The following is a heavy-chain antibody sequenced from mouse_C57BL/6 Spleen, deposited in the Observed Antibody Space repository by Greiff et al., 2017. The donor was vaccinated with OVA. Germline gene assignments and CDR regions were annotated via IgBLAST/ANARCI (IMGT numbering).Heavy chain of an antibody. CDR2: IYPGNSDT. D-gene: IGHD4-1*01. J-gene: IGHJ3*01. CDR3: TRTNWDVNWYAY. Sequence: EVKLLESGTVLVRPGASVKMSCKTSGYTFTSYWMHWVKQRPGQGLEWIGAIYPGNSDTSYNQKFKGKATLTAVPSSSTAYMELSSLTSEDSAVYYCTRTNWDVNWYAYWGQGTLVTVSA. CDR1: GYTFTSYW. V-gene: IGHV1-5*01.